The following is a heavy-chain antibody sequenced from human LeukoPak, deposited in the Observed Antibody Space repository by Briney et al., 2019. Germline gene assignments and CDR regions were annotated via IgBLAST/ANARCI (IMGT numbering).Heavy chain of an antibody. J-gene: IGHJ4*02. CDR1: GYTFTGYY. CDR3: ARDAQPSGTFAGPGY. D-gene: IGHD1-26*01. V-gene: IGHV1-2*06. CDR2: INPYSGGT. Sequence: EASVKVSCKASGYTFTGYYMHWVRQAPGQGLEWIGRINPYSGGTNYAQKFQGRVTMTRDTSITTAYMELSRLRSDDTAVYYCARDAQPSGTFAGPGYWGQGTQVTVSS.